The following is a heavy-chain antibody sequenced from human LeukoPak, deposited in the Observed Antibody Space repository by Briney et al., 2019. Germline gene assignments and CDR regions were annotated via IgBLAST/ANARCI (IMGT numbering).Heavy chain of an antibody. CDR3: ARAGVAVRAMGRYYYYYMDV. V-gene: IGHV4-59*01. CDR2: IYYSGGT. CDR1: GGSISSYY. J-gene: IGHJ6*03. D-gene: IGHD1-26*01. Sequence: PSETLSLTCTVSGGSISSYYWSWIRQPPGKGLEWIGYIYYSGGTNYNPSLKSRVTISVDTSKNQFSLKLSSVTAADTAVYYCARAGVAVRAMGRYYYYYMDVWGKGTTVTVSS.